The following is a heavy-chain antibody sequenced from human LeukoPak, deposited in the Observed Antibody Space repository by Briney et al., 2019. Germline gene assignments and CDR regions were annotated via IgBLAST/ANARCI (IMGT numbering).Heavy chain of an antibody. Sequence: GGSLRLSCAASGFTFRSYAMSWVRQAPGKGLEWVSVVSATGATTDFADSVKGRFTISRDNSKSTVYLLMNSLTAEDTAVYYCARSRYQLSYFDYWGQGTLVTVSS. D-gene: IGHD2-2*01. CDR1: GFTFRSYA. CDR2: VSATGATT. CDR3: ARSRYQLSYFDY. J-gene: IGHJ4*02. V-gene: IGHV3-23*01.